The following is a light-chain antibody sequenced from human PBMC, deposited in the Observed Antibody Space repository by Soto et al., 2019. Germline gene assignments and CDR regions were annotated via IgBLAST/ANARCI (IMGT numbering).Light chain of an antibody. CDR2: DDN. CDR1: SSNIGGNS. V-gene: IGLV1-51*01. CDR3: GSWDSSLSAYV. J-gene: IGLJ1*01. Sequence: QSVLTQPPSVSAAPGQKVTISCSGSSSNIGGNSVSWYQQLPGTAPKLLIYDDNKRPSGIPGRFSGSKSGTSATLGITGFQTGDEAYYYCGSWDSSLSAYVFGTGPKVTVL.